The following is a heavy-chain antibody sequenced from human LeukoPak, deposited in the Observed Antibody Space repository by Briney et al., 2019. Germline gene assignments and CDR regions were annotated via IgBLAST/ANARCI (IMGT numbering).Heavy chain of an antibody. J-gene: IGHJ4*02. CDR3: ARALDYGGYSYYFDY. CDR1: GYTFTNYW. V-gene: IGHV5-51*01. CDR2: IYPRDSDT. D-gene: IGHD4-23*01. Sequence: GESLKISCKGSGYTFTNYWIGWVRQMPGKGLEWMGIIYPRDSDTRYSSSFQGQVTISADKSISTAYLQWSSLKASDSAMYYCARALDYGGYSYYFDYWGQGTLVTVSS.